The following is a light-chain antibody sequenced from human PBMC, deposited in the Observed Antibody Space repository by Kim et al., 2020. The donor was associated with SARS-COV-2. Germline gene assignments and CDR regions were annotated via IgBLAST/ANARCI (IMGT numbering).Light chain of an antibody. CDR1: NNKVGFQG. CDR2: RDN. J-gene: IGLJ3*02. Sequence: RPPATLNGTGTNNKVGFQGTAWLQQHPGHPPNLRSHRDNGRPSGISGRFSASRSGNIASLTISGLQPEDEADYYCSAWDRSLTGWVFGGGTKLTVL. CDR3: SAWDRSLTGWV. V-gene: IGLV10-54*01.